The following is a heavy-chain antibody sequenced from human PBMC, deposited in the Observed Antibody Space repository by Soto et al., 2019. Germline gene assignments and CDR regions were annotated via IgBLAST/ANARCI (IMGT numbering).Heavy chain of an antibody. Sequence: EVQLVESGGGLVQPGRSLRLSCAASGFTFDDYAMHWVRQVPGKGLEWVSGIGWNSATIRYVDSVKGRFTISRDDAKNSLYLQMNSLRDEDTAVYYCARWGATVPTWPYGLDVWGQGTTVTVSS. V-gene: IGHV3-9*01. CDR3: ARWGATVPTWPYGLDV. CDR2: IGWNSATI. J-gene: IGHJ6*02. CDR1: GFTFDDYA. D-gene: IGHD4-17*01.